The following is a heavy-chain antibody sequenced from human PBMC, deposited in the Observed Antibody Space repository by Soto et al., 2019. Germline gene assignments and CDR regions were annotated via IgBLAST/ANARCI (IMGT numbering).Heavy chain of an antibody. J-gene: IGHJ4*02. CDR1: GFTFSDYY. Sequence: QVQLVESGGGLVKPGGSLRLSCAVSGFTFSDYYMTWIRQAPGKGLEWVSYISSSTSHTNYADSVKGRFTISRDNAKNSLFLQMNSLRAEDTAVYYCARGRGAAADYVGFWGQGTLFTVSS. CDR3: ARGRGAAADYVGF. CDR2: ISSSTSHT. V-gene: IGHV3-11*05. D-gene: IGHD2-2*01.